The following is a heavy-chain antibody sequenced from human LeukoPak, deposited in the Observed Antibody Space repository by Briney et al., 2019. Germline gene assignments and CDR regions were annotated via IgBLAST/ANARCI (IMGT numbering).Heavy chain of an antibody. CDR1: GGSISSSSYY. Sequence: PSETLSLTCTVSGGSISSSSYYWGWIRQPPGKGLEWIGSIYYSGSTYYNPSLKSRVTISVDTSKNQFSLKLSSVTAADTAVYYCARHRCYYDYVWGSYRHRANFDYWGQGTLVTVSS. J-gene: IGHJ4*02. D-gene: IGHD3-16*02. CDR2: IYYSGST. V-gene: IGHV4-39*01. CDR3: ARHRCYYDYVWGSYRHRANFDY.